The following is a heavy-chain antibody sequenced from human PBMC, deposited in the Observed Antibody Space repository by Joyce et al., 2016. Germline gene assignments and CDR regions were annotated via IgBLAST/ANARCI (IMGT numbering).Heavy chain of an antibody. CDR1: GGPFRGFF. D-gene: IGHD6-19*01. V-gene: IGHV4-34*01. CDR3: AGSRWLAPLTY. Sequence: QVQLQQWGAGLLKPSETLSLTCAVSGGPFRGFFCTLLRQPPGNGLEWIGDTYHSGATNFNSSLKGRNTVSIDTSKSQFSVKLSSLTAADTATYFCAGSRWLAPLTYCGQGTLVTVSS. J-gene: IGHJ4*02. CDR2: TYHSGAT.